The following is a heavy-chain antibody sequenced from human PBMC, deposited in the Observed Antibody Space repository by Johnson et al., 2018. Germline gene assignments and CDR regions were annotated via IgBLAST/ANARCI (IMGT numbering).Heavy chain of an antibody. V-gene: IGHV3-74*01. D-gene: IGHD6-19*01. CDR3: AREGQWLDNALDI. J-gene: IGHJ3*02. CDR2: INPDGSNT. Sequence: VQLVESGGGLVQPGGSLRLSCAASGFTLSSNWMHWVRQAPGKGLVWVSRINPDGSNTFDADSVKGRFTISRDNAKNTLYLQMNRLRVEDTAIYYFAREGQWLDNALDIWGQGTMVTVSS. CDR1: GFTLSSNW.